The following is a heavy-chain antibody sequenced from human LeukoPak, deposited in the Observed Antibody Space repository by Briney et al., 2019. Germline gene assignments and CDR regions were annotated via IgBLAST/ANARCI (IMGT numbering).Heavy chain of an antibody. Sequence: SETLSLTCTVSGGSIGSGTHYYNWIRQHPGKGLEWIGYIYYSGSTYYNPSLKSRVTISVDTSKNQFSLKLSSVTAADTAVYYCARVRRGYSYGYGDYWGQGTLVTVSS. CDR2: IYYSGST. D-gene: IGHD5-18*01. CDR3: ARVRRGYSYGYGDY. V-gene: IGHV4-31*03. CDR1: GGSIGSGTHY. J-gene: IGHJ4*02.